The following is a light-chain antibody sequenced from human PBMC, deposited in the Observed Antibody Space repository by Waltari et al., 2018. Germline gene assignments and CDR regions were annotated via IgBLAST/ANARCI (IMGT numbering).Light chain of an antibody. J-gene: IGLJ3*02. CDR3: TSYAGRNTLV. Sequence: QSALTQPPSASGSPGQSVTISCTGTSSDVGGYNYVSWYQQHPGKAPELIIYEVSKRPSGVPGRFCGSKSGNTASLTVSGLQAEDEADYYCTSYAGRNTLVFGGGTKLTIL. CDR1: SSDVGGYNY. V-gene: IGLV2-8*01. CDR2: EVS.